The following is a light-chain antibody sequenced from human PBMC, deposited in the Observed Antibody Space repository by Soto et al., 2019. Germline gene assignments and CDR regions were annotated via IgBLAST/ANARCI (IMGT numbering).Light chain of an antibody. Sequence: DIHLTQSPSTLSASVGDRITITCRASQSISRWLAWYQQKPGKAPKLLIYTTSSLESAVPPRFSDGGSESEFTLSISGLPSDGCATYYCQHYQAYSGTFGQGTKVEI. CDR2: TTS. V-gene: IGKV1-5*03. CDR1: QSISRW. J-gene: IGKJ1*01. CDR3: QHYQAYSGT.